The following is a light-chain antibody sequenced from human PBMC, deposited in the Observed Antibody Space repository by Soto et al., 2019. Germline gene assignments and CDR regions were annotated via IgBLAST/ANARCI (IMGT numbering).Light chain of an antibody. CDR1: SSDVGVYNY. CDR2: DVS. Sequence: QSALTQPRSVSGSPGQSVTISCTGTSSDVGVYNYVSWYQQYPGKAPKIMIYDVSKRPSGVPDRFSGSKSDNTASLTISGLQAEDEADYYRCSYAGSYTFLFGSGTKVTV. CDR3: CSYAGSYTFL. V-gene: IGLV2-11*01. J-gene: IGLJ1*01.